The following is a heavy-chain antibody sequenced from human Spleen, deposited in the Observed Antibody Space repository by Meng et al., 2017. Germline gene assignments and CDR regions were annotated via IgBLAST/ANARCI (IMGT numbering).Heavy chain of an antibody. CDR2: LHPCAST. D-gene: IGHD5-24*01. V-gene: IGHV4-34*01. J-gene: IGHJ4*02. Sequence: EGLLNPAYPVGLTSVVCGEPFSHYDCLCLLQSPVKGLESIGGLHPCASTHYNPSLESRATISVSTPQTNRSLKLNSVTAADSDVYYCSRCPPPMAHDFDYWGQGTLVTVSS. CDR3: SRCPPPMAHDFDY. CDR1: GEPFSHYD.